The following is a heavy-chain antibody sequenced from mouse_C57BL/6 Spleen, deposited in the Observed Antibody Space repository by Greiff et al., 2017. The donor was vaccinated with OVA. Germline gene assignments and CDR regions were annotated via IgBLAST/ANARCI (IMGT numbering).Heavy chain of an antibody. CDR1: GYTFTDYY. D-gene: IGHD3-2*02. J-gene: IGHJ3*01. CDR3: ARPQLRLRFAY. CDR2: INPYNGGT. V-gene: IGHV1-19*01. Sequence: EVQVVESGPVLVKPGASVKMSCKASGYTFTDYYMNWVKQSHGKSLEWIGVINPYNGGTSYNQKFKGKATLTVDKSSSTAYMELNSLTSEDSAVYYCARPQLRLRFAYGGQGTLVTVSA.